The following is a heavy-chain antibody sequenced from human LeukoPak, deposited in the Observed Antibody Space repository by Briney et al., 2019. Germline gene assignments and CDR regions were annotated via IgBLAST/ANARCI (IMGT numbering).Heavy chain of an antibody. CDR2: IYYSGST. CDR1: GGSISSYY. Sequence: PSETLSLTCTVSGGSISSYYWSWIRQPPGKGLEGIGYIYYSGSTNYSPSLKSRVTISVDTSKNQFSLKLSSVTAADTAVYYCARVRQYYYYYGMDVWGQGTTVTVSS. J-gene: IGHJ6*02. V-gene: IGHV4-59*01. CDR3: ARVRQYYYYYGMDV.